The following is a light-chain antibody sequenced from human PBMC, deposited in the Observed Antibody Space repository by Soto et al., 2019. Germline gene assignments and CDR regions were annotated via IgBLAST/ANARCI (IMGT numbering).Light chain of an antibody. V-gene: IGLV1-40*01. CDR1: TSNIGADYD. J-gene: IGLJ1*01. CDR3: QYYDSSLINYV. CDR2: GSS. Sequence: QSVLKQPPSVSGAPGQRVTISCTWSTSNIGADYDVHWYQQLPGTAPKLLIYGSSDRPSGVPDRFSGSKSGTSASLAITGIQAEDEADYYCQYYDSSLINYVFGTGTKVTVL.